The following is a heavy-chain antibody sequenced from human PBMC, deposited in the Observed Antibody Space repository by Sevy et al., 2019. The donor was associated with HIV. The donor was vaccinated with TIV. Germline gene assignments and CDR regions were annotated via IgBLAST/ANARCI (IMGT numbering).Heavy chain of an antibody. D-gene: IGHD2-2*01. V-gene: IGHV3-30*03. CDR1: GFTFRTYG. J-gene: IGHJ3*02. CDR2: ISSDGSNE. Sequence: GGSLRLSCAASGFTFRTYGMHWVRQAPGKGPEWVALISSDGSNENYADSVRDRFTISRDNSKNTLFLQMNSLSPEDTAVYYCAIYCLTSTCYSSYEIWGQGTMVTVSS. CDR3: AIYCLTSTCYSSYEI.